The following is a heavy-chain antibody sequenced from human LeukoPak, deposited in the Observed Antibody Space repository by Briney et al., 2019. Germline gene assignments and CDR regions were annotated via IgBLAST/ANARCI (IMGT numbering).Heavy chain of an antibody. J-gene: IGHJ4*02. V-gene: IGHV3-21*01. D-gene: IGHD1-26*01. CDR1: GFTFSSYS. Sequence: GGSLRLSCAASGFTFSSYSMNWVRQAPGKGLEWVSSISSSSSYIYYADSVKGRFAISRDNAKNSLYLQMNSLRAEDTAVYYCARAGVGATHGPFDYWGQGTLVTVSS. CDR2: ISSSSSYI. CDR3: ARAGVGATHGPFDY.